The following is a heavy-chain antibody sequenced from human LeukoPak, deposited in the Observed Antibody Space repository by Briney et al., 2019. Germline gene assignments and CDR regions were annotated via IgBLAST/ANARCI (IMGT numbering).Heavy chain of an antibody. CDR1: GLTFNSNG. CDR2: IYSGGST. Sequence: GGSLRLSCAASGLTFNSNGMHWVRQAPGKGLEWVSVIYSGGSTYYADSVKGRFTISRDNSKNTLYLQMNSLRAEDTAVYYCAREGPGYWGQGTLVTVSS. V-gene: IGHV3-66*01. CDR3: AREGPGY. J-gene: IGHJ4*02.